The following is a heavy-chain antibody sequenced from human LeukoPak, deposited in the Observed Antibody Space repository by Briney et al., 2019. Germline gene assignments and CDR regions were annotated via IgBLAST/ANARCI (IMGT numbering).Heavy chain of an antibody. V-gene: IGHV4-59*01. CDR1: GGSISSYY. Sequence: SETLSLTCTVSGGSISSYYWSWLRQPPGKGLEWIGYIYYSGSTNYNPSLKSRVTISVDTSKNQFSLKLSSVTAADTAVYYCARRGPYEYYFDYWGQGTLVTVSS. CDR2: IYYSGST. CDR3: ARRGPYEYYFDY. J-gene: IGHJ4*02. D-gene: IGHD3-22*01.